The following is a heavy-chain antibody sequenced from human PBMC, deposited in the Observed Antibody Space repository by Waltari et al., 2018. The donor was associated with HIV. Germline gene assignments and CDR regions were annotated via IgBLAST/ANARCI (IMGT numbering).Heavy chain of an antibody. J-gene: IGHJ4*02. Sequence: EVQLVESGGGLVKPGGSLRLSCAASGFTFSSYSMNWVRQAPGKGLEWVAAISRVRTADNSADALRGRFTTSRDDAHNSLYLQMNSLKAEDTAVYYCARDLTVTTTAFLDYWGQGTLVTVSS. CDR2: ISRVRTAD. CDR1: GFTFSSYS. D-gene: IGHD4-17*01. V-gene: IGHV3-21*02. CDR3: ARDLTVTTTAFLDY.